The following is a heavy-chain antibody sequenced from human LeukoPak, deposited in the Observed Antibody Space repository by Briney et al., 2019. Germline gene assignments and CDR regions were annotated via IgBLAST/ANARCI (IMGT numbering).Heavy chain of an antibody. Sequence: SETLSLTCTVSGDSISGFYWSWIRQAAGKGLEWIGHIYTSGSTNYNPSLKSRVTMSVDMSKNQFSLKLSSVTAADTAVYYCARGTYSNYVDYWGQGTLVTVSS. CDR3: ARGTYSNYVDY. CDR1: GDSISGFY. CDR2: IYTSGST. V-gene: IGHV4-4*07. D-gene: IGHD4-11*01. J-gene: IGHJ4*02.